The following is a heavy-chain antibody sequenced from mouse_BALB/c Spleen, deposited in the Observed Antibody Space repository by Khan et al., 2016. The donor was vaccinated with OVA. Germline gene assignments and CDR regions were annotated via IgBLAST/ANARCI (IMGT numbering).Heavy chain of an antibody. V-gene: IGHV9-3-1*01. J-gene: IGHJ3*01. CDR3: AESDGYAY. CDR2: INTYTGEP. CDR1: GYTFTNYG. D-gene: IGHD1-2*01. Sequence: QIQLVQSGPELKKPGETVKISCKASGYTFTNYGMNWVKQAPGKGLKWMGWINTYTGEPTYADDFKGRFAFSLETSASTAYLQINNLKNEDTATYYCAESDGYAYWGQGTLVTVSA.